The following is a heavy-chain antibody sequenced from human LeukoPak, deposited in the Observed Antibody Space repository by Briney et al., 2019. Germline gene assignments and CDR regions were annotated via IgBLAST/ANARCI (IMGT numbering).Heavy chain of an antibody. D-gene: IGHD3-10*01. CDR2: VNTDGSTP. J-gene: IGHJ4*02. V-gene: IGHV3-74*01. CDR3: ARAAMVRGVDYFDS. Sequence: GGSLRLSCAASGFTFSSYWMHWVRQAPGKGLVWVSRVNTDGSTPTYADSVKGRFTISRDNAKNTLYLQMNSLRAEDTAVYYCARAAMVRGVDYFDSWGQGTLVTVSS. CDR1: GFTFSSYW.